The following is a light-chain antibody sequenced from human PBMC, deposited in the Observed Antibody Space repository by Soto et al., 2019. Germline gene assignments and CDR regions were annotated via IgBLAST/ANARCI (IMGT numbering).Light chain of an antibody. V-gene: IGKV3-15*01. J-gene: IGKJ1*01. CDR3: QQNNNWPRT. Sequence: EIVMTQSPPTLSVSPGERATLSCMASQSVSSNLAWYQPKPGQAPRLLIYGASTRATGIPARFSGSGSGTEFTLSISSLQSEDFAVYYCQQNNNWPRTFGQGTKVEIK. CDR1: QSVSSN. CDR2: GAS.